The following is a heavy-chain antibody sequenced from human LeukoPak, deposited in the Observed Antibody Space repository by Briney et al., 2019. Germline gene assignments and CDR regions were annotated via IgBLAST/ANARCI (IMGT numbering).Heavy chain of an antibody. J-gene: IGHJ4*02. CDR2: IKQDGSEK. D-gene: IGHD3-22*01. Sequence: PRGSLRLSCAASGFTFSSYWMSWVRQAPGKGLEWVANIKQDGSEKYYVDSVKGRFTISRDNAKNSLYLQMNSLRAEDTAVYYCATGRGDYYDSSGYYFDYWGQGTLVTVSS. V-gene: IGHV3-7*01. CDR3: ATGRGDYYDSSGYYFDY. CDR1: GFTFSSYW.